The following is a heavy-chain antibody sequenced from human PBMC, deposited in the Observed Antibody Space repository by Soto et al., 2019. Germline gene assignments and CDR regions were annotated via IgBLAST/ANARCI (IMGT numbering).Heavy chain of an antibody. J-gene: IGHJ4*02. CDR1: GFRLRDYW. V-gene: IGHV3-7*05. CDR2: IKQDASEK. Sequence: EVQLVGSGGGLVQPGGSLRLSCVVSGFRLRDYWMTWVRQAPGKGLEWVATIKQDASEKYYVDSVKGRCTISRDNAKNSLYLQMNSLTTEDTAVYYCARETSVDADWGPGPRVTVSS. CDR3: ARETSVDAD.